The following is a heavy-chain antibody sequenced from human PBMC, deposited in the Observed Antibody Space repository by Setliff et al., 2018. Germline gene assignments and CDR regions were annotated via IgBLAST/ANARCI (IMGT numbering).Heavy chain of an antibody. CDR1: GGAISSGDYY. Sequence: SETLSLTCTVSGGAISSGDYYWTWIRQPAGKGLEWIGHTHTSGSTYYNPSLKSRVTISVDTSKNQFSLKLSFVTAADTAVYYCARHVLSQSGLYVDYWGQGTLVTVSS. J-gene: IGHJ4*02. V-gene: IGHV4-61*09. CDR2: THTSGST. D-gene: IGHD2-8*01. CDR3: ARHVLSQSGLYVDY.